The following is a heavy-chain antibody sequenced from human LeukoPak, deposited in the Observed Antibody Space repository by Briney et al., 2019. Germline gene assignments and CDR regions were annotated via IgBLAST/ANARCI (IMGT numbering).Heavy chain of an antibody. D-gene: IGHD1-26*01. CDR3: AKDRAATTPKPYYMDV. V-gene: IGHV3-30*02. Sequence: PGGSLRLSCAASGFTFSSYGMHWVRQAPGKGLEWVAFIRYDGSNKYYADSVKGRFTISRDNSKNTLYLQMNSLRAEDTAVYYCAKDRAATTPKPYYMDVWGKGTTVTVSS. CDR2: IRYDGSNK. J-gene: IGHJ6*03. CDR1: GFTFSSYG.